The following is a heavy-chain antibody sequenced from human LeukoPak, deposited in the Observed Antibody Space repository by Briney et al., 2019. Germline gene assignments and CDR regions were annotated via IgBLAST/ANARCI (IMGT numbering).Heavy chain of an antibody. CDR2: IYSSGST. Sequence: PSETLSLTCTVSGGSISSYYWSWIRQPPGKGLEWIGYIYSSGSTNYNPSLKSRVTISVDTSKNQFSLKLSSVTAADTAVYYCARDSSVFYYFDYWGQGTLVTVSS. CDR3: ARDSSVFYYFDY. V-gene: IGHV4-59*01. CDR1: GGSISSYY. D-gene: IGHD6-25*01. J-gene: IGHJ4*02.